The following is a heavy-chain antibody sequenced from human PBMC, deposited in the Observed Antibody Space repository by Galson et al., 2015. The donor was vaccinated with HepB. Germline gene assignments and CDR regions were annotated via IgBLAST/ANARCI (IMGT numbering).Heavy chain of an antibody. V-gene: IGHV1-69*13. CDR3: ARVNRLGAGTNTYYYYYYMDV. D-gene: IGHD6-19*01. CDR2: IIPIFGTA. Sequence: SVKVSCKASGGTFSSYAISWVRQAPGQGLEWMGGIIPIFGTANYAQKFQGRVTITADESTSTAYMELSSLRSEDTAVYYCARVNRLGAGTNTYYYYYYMDVWGNGTTVTVSS. CDR1: GGTFSSYA. J-gene: IGHJ6*03.